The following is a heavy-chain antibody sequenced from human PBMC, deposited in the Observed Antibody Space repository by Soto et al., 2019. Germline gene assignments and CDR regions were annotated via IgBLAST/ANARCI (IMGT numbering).Heavy chain of an antibody. V-gene: IGHV4-59*01. CDR1: AASFSKYY. CDR2: IYFNGNT. J-gene: IGHJ4*02. Sequence: SETLSLTCTVSAASFSKYYWTWIRQPPGKGLECIVYIYFNGNTKYNPFLEGRLTISIDTSKKEFSLKLTSVTAADAAVYYCASVTFGGIVLAHWGQGTLVTVSS. CDR3: ASVTFGGIVLAH. D-gene: IGHD3-16*01.